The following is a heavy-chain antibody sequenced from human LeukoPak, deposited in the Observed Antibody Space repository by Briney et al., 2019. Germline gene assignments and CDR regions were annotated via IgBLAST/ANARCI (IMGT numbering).Heavy chain of an antibody. D-gene: IGHD3-10*01. CDR1: GFTFSSYE. CDR3: ARAPYYYGSGSYWGSFDY. J-gene: IGHJ4*02. CDR2: ISSSGSTI. V-gene: IGHV3-48*03. Sequence: PGGSLRLSCAASGFTFSSYEMNWVRQAPGKGLEWVSYISSSGSTIYYADSVKGRFTISRDNAKNSLYLQMNSLRAEDTAVYYCARAPYYYGSGSYWGSFDYWGQGTLVTVSS.